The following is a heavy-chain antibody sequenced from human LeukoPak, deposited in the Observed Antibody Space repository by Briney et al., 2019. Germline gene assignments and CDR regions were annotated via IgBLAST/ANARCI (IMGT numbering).Heavy chain of an antibody. CDR1: GFTFSSYW. Sequence: GGSLRLSCAASGFTFSSYWMSWVRQAPGKGLEWVANIKQDGSEKYYVDSVKGRFTISRDNAKNSLFLQMDSLTAADTAVYYCARDDSGPRNKYFYETTGFYSRPYYLDYWGQGALVTVSS. D-gene: IGHD3-22*01. V-gene: IGHV3-7*01. J-gene: IGHJ4*02. CDR2: IKQDGSEK. CDR3: ARDDSGPRNKYFYETTGFYSRPYYLDY.